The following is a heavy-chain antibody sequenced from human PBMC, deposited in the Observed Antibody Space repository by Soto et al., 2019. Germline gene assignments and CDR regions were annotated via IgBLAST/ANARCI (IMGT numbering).Heavy chain of an antibody. Sequence: GGSLSLSCAASGFPFSRYEMNWVRQAPGKGLEWISYISESGTSMYYADAVKGRFAISRDNAQNSLYLQMNSLRIEDTAVYYCARDQEVHDSRGHKIRAIHVSGQGTPVTVSS. V-gene: IGHV3-48*03. J-gene: IGHJ6*02. CDR2: ISESGTSM. D-gene: IGHD6-19*01. CDR3: ARDQEVHDSRGHKIRAIHV. CDR1: GFPFSRYE.